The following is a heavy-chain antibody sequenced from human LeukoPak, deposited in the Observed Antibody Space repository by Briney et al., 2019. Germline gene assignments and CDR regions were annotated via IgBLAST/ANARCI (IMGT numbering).Heavy chain of an antibody. CDR2: ISNDGGGI. J-gene: IGHJ5*02. CDR1: GFIFNNYG. CDR3: AKGGSGYFLDL. Sequence: GGSLRLSCAASGFIFNNYGLIWVRQAPGKGLQWVSAISNDGGGITYADFVKGRFTITRDNSKNTLFLQMNSLRAEDTALYYCAKGGSGYFLDLWGQGTLVTVSS. D-gene: IGHD5-12*01. V-gene: IGHV3-23*01.